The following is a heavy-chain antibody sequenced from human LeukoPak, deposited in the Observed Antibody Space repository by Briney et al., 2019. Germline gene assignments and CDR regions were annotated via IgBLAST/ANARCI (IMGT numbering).Heavy chain of an antibody. CDR2: IYYSGST. V-gene: IGHV4-39*01. J-gene: IGHJ4*02. Sequence: SETLSLTCTVSGGSISRTNSYWGWIRQPPGKGLEWIGSIYYSGSTYYNPSLKSRVTISEITSKNQFSLKLSPVTAADTAVYFCTGHLYYFNYWGQGTLVSVPS. CDR3: TGHLYYFNY. CDR1: GGSISRTNSY.